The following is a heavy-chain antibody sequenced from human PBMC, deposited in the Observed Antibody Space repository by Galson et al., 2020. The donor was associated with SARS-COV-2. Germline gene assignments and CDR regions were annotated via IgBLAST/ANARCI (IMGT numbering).Heavy chain of an antibody. CDR2: ISHSGIT. J-gene: IGHJ4*02. V-gene: IGHV4-34*01. CDR1: AGSFSGYY. D-gene: IGHD3-9*01. CDR3: TARQYYEILTGKAFES. Sequence: SETLSLTCAVYAGSFSGYYWTWIRQLPGKGLEWIGEISHSGITNYNPTLKSRVTMSVDASKNQFSLKLNSVTAADTAVYYSTARQYYEILTGKAFESWGQGTLVTVSS.